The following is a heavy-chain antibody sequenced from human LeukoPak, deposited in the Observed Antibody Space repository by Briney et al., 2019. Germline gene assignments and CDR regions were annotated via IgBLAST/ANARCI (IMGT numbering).Heavy chain of an antibody. Sequence: SQTLSLTCTVSGGSISSGDYYWSWIRQPPGKGLEWIGYIYYSGSTYYNPSLKRRVTISVDTSKNQFSLKLSSVTAADTAVYYCARDLPRGSSGYPDAFDIWGQGTMVTVSS. J-gene: IGHJ3*02. V-gene: IGHV4-30-4*01. CDR3: ARDLPRGSSGYPDAFDI. CDR1: GGSISSGDYY. CDR2: IYYSGST. D-gene: IGHD3-22*01.